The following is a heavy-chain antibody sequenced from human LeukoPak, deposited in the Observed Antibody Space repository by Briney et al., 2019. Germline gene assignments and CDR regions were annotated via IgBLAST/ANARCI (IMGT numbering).Heavy chain of an antibody. Sequence: PGGSLRLSCVASGFSFGDYGMHWVRQGPGKGLEWVSGISGGGDNTYYADSVKGRFTISRDNSKNTLYLQMNSLRAEDTAVYYCAKVQMRYFDWCPFDYWGQGTLVTVSS. D-gene: IGHD3-9*01. V-gene: IGHV3-23*01. CDR2: ISGGGDNT. CDR3: AKVQMRYFDWCPFDY. J-gene: IGHJ4*02. CDR1: GFSFGDYG.